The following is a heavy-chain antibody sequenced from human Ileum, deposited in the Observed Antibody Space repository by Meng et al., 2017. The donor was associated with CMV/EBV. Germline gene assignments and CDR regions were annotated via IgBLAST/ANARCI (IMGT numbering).Heavy chain of an antibody. D-gene: IGHD2-2*01. CDR1: GFTFDDYA. J-gene: IGHJ6*02. V-gene: IGHV3-43D*03. Sequence: GESLKISCAASGFTFDDYAIHWVRQAPGKGLEWVSLISWDGGSTYYADSVKGRFTISRDNSKNSLYLQMNSLRAEDTALYYCAIVGYCSSTSCRYYYYGMDVWGQGTTVTVSS. CDR3: AIVGYCSSTSCRYYYYGMDV. CDR2: ISWDGGST.